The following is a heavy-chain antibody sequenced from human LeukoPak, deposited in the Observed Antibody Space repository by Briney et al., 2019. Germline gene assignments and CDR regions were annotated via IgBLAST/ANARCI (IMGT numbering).Heavy chain of an antibody. CDR2: IRYNGNNK. J-gene: IGHJ6*03. Sequence: GGSLRLSCAASGFTLSSYGMHWVRQAPGKGLEWVAFIRYNGNNKYYADSVKGRFTISRDTSKNTLYLQMYSLRSEDTAVYYCAKDGGVRGPDYYYDMDVWGKGTTVTISS. CDR3: AKDGGVRGPDYYYDMDV. CDR1: GFTLSSYG. D-gene: IGHD3-10*01. V-gene: IGHV3-30*02.